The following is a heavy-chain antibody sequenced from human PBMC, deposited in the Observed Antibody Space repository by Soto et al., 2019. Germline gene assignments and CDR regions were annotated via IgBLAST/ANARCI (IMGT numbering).Heavy chain of an antibody. CDR1: GGPISSSSYY. V-gene: IGHV4-39*01. CDR3: ARAPRGNSDILTGYYLNGFDP. Sequence: PSETLSLTCTVSGGPISSSSYYWGWIRQPPGKGLEWIGSIYYSGSTYYNPSLKSRVTISVDTSKNQFSLKLSSVTAAATAVYYCARAPRGNSDILTGYYLNGFDPWGQGTLVTVSA. J-gene: IGHJ5*02. D-gene: IGHD3-9*01. CDR2: IYYSGST.